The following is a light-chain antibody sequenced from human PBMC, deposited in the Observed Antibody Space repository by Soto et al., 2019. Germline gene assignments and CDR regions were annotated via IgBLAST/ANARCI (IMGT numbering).Light chain of an antibody. CDR1: XXXVGKYNL. CDR3: CSYAGSSTVI. J-gene: IGLJ2*01. V-gene: IGLV2-23*02. CDR2: XVT. Sequence: QSALXXXXSXXXSPXXSXXXSXXGTXXXVGKYNLVSWYQLHPGEAPXXXXXXVTKRPSXISNRFSGSKSGNTASLTISGLQAEDEADYYCCSYAGSSTVIFGGGTKLTVL.